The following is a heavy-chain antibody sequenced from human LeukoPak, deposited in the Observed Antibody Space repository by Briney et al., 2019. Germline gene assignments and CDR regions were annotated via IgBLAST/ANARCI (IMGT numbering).Heavy chain of an antibody. CDR2: VSYDGSYK. CDR3: AKSSSSYYDTSGYLDY. Sequence: PGGSLRLSCAAAGFTFSKFAMHWVRQAPGKGLEWVAVVSYDGSYKYYADSVKGRFTISRDNAKNSLYLQMNSLRAEDTAVYYCAKSSSSYYDTSGYLDYWGQGTLVTVSS. J-gene: IGHJ4*02. D-gene: IGHD3-22*01. V-gene: IGHV3-30*04. CDR1: GFTFSKFA.